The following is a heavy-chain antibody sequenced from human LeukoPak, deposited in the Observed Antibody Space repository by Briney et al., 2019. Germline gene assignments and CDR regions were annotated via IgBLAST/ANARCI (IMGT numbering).Heavy chain of an antibody. V-gene: IGHV3-23*01. CDR3: VRSLDY. Sequence: QPGGSLRLSCAASGFPFSTYAMNWVRQAPGKGLEWVSVITGSGGFTQYADSVKGRFTISSDNSKNTVYLQMNSLRVEDTALYYCVRSLDYWGQGTLVTVSS. J-gene: IGHJ4*02. CDR2: ITGSGGFT. CDR1: GFPFSTYA.